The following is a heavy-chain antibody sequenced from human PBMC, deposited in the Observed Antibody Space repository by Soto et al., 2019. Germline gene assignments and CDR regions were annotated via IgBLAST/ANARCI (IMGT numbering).Heavy chain of an antibody. CDR2: ISAYNGNT. V-gene: IGHV1-18*01. CDR1: GYTFTNYG. D-gene: IGHD3-10*01. Sequence: QVQLVQSGAEVKKPGASVKVSCKASGYTFTNYGISWVRQAPGQGLEWMGWISAYNGNTKYAQKLQGRVTMTTDTSTSTAYMEMRSLRSDDTAVYYCARGVGSGSYYNQYNWFDPWGKGTLVTVSS. CDR3: ARGVGSGSYYNQYNWFDP. J-gene: IGHJ5*02.